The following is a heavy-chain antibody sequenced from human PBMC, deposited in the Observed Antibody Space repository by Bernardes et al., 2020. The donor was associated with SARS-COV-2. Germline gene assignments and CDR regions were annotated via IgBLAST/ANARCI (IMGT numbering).Heavy chain of an antibody. CDR3: ARDARYCGGDCWDY. J-gene: IGHJ4*02. CDR1: GFTFSSYP. V-gene: IGHV3-30-3*01. CDR2: ISYDGSNK. D-gene: IGHD2-21*02. Sequence: GGSLRLSCAASGFTFSSYPMHWVRQAPGKGLEWVALISYDGSNKYYADSVKGRFTFSRDNSKNTLYLQMNSLRTEDTAVYYCARDARYCGGDCWDYWGQGTLVTVAS.